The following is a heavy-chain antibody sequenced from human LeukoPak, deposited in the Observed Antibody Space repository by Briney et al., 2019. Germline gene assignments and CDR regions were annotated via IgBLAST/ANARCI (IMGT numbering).Heavy chain of an antibody. CDR3: AKDISIFGVADLNWFDP. CDR2: ISSSSSYI. J-gene: IGHJ5*02. CDR1: GFTFSSYS. Sequence: GGSLRLSCAASGFTFSSYSMNWVRQAPGKGLEWVSSISSSSSYIYYADSVKGRFTISRDNAKNALYLQMNSLRAEDTAVYYCAKDISIFGVADLNWFDPWGQGTLVTVSS. V-gene: IGHV3-21*01. D-gene: IGHD3-3*01.